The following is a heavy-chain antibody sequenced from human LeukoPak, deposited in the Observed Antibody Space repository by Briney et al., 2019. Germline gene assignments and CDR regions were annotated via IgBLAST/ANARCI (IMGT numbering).Heavy chain of an antibody. CDR1: GFAFSAHW. V-gene: IGHV3-7*01. CDR3: ARDCAVAVWTYDY. Sequence: GGSLRLSCAASGFAFSAHWMGWVRQAPGKGLEWVANIKQDGSEKYYVDSVKGRFTIARDNAKNSLYLQMNSLRAEDTAVYYCARDCAVAVWTYDYWGQGTLVTVSS. J-gene: IGHJ4*02. D-gene: IGHD6-19*01. CDR2: IKQDGSEK.